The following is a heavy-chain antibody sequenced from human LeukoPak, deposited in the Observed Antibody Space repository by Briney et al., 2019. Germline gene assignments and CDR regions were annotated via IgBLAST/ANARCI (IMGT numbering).Heavy chain of an antibody. CDR1: GFTFSSYA. CDR2: INWNGGST. J-gene: IGHJ4*02. Sequence: PGGSLRLSCAASGFTFSSYAMSWVRQAPGKGLEWVSAINWNGGSTGYADSVKGRFTISRDNAKNSLYLQMNSLRAEDTALYYCARDGSGWNFDYWGQGTLVTVSS. V-gene: IGHV3-20*04. D-gene: IGHD6-19*01. CDR3: ARDGSGWNFDY.